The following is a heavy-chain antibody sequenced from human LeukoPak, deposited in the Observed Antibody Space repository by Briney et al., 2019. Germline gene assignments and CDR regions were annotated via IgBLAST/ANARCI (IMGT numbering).Heavy chain of an antibody. J-gene: IGHJ4*02. CDR1: GGSFSGYY. Sequence: PSETLSLTCAVYGGSFSGYYWSWIRQPPGKGLEWIGEINHSGSTNYNPSLKSRVTISVDTSKNQFSPKLSSVTAADTAVYYCARGRSGYDFWSGYYPTTRGSVDDYWGQGTLVTVSS. V-gene: IGHV4-34*01. CDR3: ARGRSGYDFWSGYYPTTRGSVDDY. CDR2: INHSGST. D-gene: IGHD3-3*01.